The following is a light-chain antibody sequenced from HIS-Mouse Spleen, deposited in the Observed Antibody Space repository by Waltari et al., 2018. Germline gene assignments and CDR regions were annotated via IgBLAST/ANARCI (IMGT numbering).Light chain of an antibody. CDR3: QSADSSGTGWV. J-gene: IGLJ3*02. V-gene: IGLV3-25*03. CDR1: ALPKHY. Sequence: SYELTQPPSASVSPGQTARNTCSGDALPKHYPYWYQQKPGHAPVLVIYKDSERPSGIPERFSGSSSGTTVTLTISGVQAEDEADYYCQSADSSGTGWVFGGGTKLTVL. CDR2: KDS.